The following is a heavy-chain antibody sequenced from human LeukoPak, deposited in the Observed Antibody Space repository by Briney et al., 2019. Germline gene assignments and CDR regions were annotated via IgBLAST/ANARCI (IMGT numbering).Heavy chain of an antibody. CDR3: AKSPVSSCRGSFCYPFDY. J-gene: IGHJ4*02. Sequence: GGSLRLSCAASGFTFSSYGMSWVRQSPGKGLEWVSGISASGGSTYYADSVKGRFTISRDNSKNTLYLQMNSLRADDTAVYFCAKSPVSSCRGSFCYPFDYWGQGNLVTVSS. V-gene: IGHV3-23*01. D-gene: IGHD2-15*01. CDR1: GFTFSSYG. CDR2: ISASGGST.